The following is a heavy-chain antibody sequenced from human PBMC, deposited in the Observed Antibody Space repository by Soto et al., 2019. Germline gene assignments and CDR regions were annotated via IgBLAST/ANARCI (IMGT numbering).Heavy chain of an antibody. V-gene: IGHV3-23*01. Sequence: EVELLESGGGLVQPGGSLRLSCAASGFTFTSYAMSWVRRAPGKGLEWVSGISGSGRITKYADSVKGRFIISRDNFKNTLFLQMSSLRPEDTAVYYCAKDVHYDIVTGIEYFHHWAQGTLVTVSS. CDR2: ISGSGRIT. J-gene: IGHJ1*01. CDR3: AKDVHYDIVTGIEYFHH. CDR1: GFTFTSYA. D-gene: IGHD3-9*01.